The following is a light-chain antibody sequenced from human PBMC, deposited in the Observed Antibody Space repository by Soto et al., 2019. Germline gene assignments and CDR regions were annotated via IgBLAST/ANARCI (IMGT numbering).Light chain of an antibody. Sequence: EIQMTQSPSSLAASVGGRVTITCRASQSISSYLNWYQQKPGKAPKLLIYAASSLQSGVPSRFSGSGSGTDFTLTISSLQAEDFATYYCQQSYSTPITFAQGTRLEIK. CDR2: AAS. V-gene: IGKV1-39*01. J-gene: IGKJ5*01. CDR1: QSISSY. CDR3: QQSYSTPIT.